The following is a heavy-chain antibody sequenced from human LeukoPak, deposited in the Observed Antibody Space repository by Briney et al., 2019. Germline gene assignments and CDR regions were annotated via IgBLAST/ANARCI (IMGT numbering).Heavy chain of an antibody. Sequence: PSETLSLTCTVSGGSISSYYWSWIRQPPGKGLEWIGYIYYSGSTNYNPSLKSRVTISVDTSKNQFSLKLSSVTAADTAVYYCARAGIVVVPAASYWFDPWGQGTLVTVSS. V-gene: IGHV4-59*01. J-gene: IGHJ5*02. CDR2: IYYSGST. CDR3: ARAGIVVVPAASYWFDP. D-gene: IGHD2-2*01. CDR1: GGSISSYY.